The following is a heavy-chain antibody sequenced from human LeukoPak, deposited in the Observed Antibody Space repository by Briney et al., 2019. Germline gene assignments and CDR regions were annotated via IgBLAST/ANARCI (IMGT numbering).Heavy chain of an antibody. Sequence: GGSLRLSCAASGFPFTSYAMTWVRQAPGKGLEWVSAISGNSVSTYYADSVKGRFTISRDNSKNTLYLQMNSLRAEDTAVYYCAKTEGFGLRMPYFDYWGQGTLVTVSS. CDR1: GFPFTSYA. CDR2: ISGNSVST. V-gene: IGHV3-23*01. CDR3: AKTEGFGLRMPYFDY. J-gene: IGHJ4*02. D-gene: IGHD3-10*01.